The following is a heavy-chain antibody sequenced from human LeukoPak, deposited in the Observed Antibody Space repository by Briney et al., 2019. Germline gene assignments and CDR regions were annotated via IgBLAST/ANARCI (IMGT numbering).Heavy chain of an antibody. CDR1: GGSISSGSYY. D-gene: IGHD2-2*01. Sequence: SETLSLTCTVSGGSISSGSYYWSWIRQPAGKGLEWIGRIYTSGSTNYNPSLKSRVTISVDTSKNQFSLKLSSVTAADTAVYYCARVCGGSTSCYPYYYYYMDVWGKGTTVTVSS. CDR3: ARVCGGSTSCYPYYYYYMDV. J-gene: IGHJ6*03. V-gene: IGHV4-61*02. CDR2: IYTSGST.